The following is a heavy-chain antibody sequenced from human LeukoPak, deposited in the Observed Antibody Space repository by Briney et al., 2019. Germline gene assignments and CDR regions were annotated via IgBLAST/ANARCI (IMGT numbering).Heavy chain of an antibody. CDR1: GYTFTSYY. CDR3: AREAVWWLSFASRLDY. Sequence: GASVKVSCKASGYTFTSYYMHWVRQPPGQGLEWMGIINPSGGSTSYAQKFQGRVTMTRDTSTSTVYMELSRLRSEDTAVYYCAREAVWWLSFASRLDYWGQGTLVTGSS. J-gene: IGHJ4*02. V-gene: IGHV1-46*01. CDR2: INPSGGST. D-gene: IGHD5-12*01.